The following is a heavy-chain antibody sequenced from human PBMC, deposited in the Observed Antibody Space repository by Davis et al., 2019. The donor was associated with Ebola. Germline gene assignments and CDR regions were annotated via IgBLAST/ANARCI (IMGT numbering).Heavy chain of an antibody. D-gene: IGHD3-22*01. V-gene: IGHV5-10-1*01. CDR1: GYSFTSYW. CDR3: ARGSYDSSGPANWWFDP. CDR2: IDPSDSYT. J-gene: IGHJ5*02. Sequence: GESLKISCKGSGYSFTSYWISWVRQMPGKGLEWMGRIDPSDSYTNYSPSFQGHVTISADKSISTAYLQWSSLKASDTAMYYCARGSYDSSGPANWWFDPWGQGALVTVSS.